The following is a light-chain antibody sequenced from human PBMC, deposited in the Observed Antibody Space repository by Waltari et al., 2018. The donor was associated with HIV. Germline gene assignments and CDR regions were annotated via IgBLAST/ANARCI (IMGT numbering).Light chain of an antibody. Sequence: QSVLTQSPSVSGAPGQRVTISCTGTSSKLLIFGDNHRPSGVPDRFSGSMSGTSASLAITWLQADDEAYYYCQSYDSGLRGWVFGGGTKLTVL. CDR3: QSYDSGLRGWV. J-gene: IGLJ3*02. V-gene: IGLV1-40*01. CDR1: SSK. CDR2: GDN.